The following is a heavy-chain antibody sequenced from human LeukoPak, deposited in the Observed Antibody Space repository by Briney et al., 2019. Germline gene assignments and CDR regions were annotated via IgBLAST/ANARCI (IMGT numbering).Heavy chain of an antibody. CDR2: INPKSGGT. CDR3: AREEYGFDP. Sequence: ASVKVSCTASGYTFTGYYMHWVRQAPGQGLGWMGWINPKSGGTNYAQKFQGRVTMTRDTSIHTAYMELSRLRSDDTAVYYCAREEYGFDPWGQGTLVTVSS. J-gene: IGHJ5*02. CDR1: GYTFTGYY. D-gene: IGHD2-2*01. V-gene: IGHV1-2*02.